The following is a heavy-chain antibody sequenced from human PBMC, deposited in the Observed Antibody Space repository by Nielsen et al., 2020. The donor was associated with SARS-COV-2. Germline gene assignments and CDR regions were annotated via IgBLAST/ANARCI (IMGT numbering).Heavy chain of an antibody. V-gene: IGHV4-30-2*01. J-gene: IGHJ3*02. CDR1: GGSISSGGYS. Sequence: LSLTCAVSGGSISSGGYSWSWIRQPPGKGLEWIGYIYHSGRTYYNPSLKSRVTISVDRSKNQFSLKLSSVTAADTAAYYCARGGRITFGGADDAFDIWGQGTMVTVSS. D-gene: IGHD3-16*01. CDR2: IYHSGRT. CDR3: ARGGRITFGGADDAFDI.